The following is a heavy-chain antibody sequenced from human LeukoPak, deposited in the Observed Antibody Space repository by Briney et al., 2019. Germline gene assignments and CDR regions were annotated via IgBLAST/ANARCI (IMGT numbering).Heavy chain of an antibody. J-gene: IGHJ3*02. CDR3: ARDKPLIAAAGGDASDI. Sequence: SEALSLTCTVSGSSITSFYWTWVRQPPGKGLEWSGSFQYNGITYYNPSLKSRVAMSVDTSKKQLSLRLSSVTAADTAVYYCARDKPLIAAAGGDASDIWGQGTMVTVSS. CDR1: GSSITSFY. D-gene: IGHD6-13*01. V-gene: IGHV4-59*01. CDR2: FQYNGIT.